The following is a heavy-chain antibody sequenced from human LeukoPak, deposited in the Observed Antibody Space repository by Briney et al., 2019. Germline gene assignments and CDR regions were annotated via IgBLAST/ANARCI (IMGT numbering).Heavy chain of an antibody. Sequence: GGSLRLSCAASRFTLSAYGMPWVRQAPGKGLEWVAFIQYHGRDKYYADSVKGGFTISRDNSKNTLYMEVNSLRAEDTAVYYCAREGGRTVAGTFDNWGQGTLVTVSS. CDR2: IQYHGRDK. J-gene: IGHJ4*02. D-gene: IGHD6-19*01. CDR3: AREGGRTVAGTFDN. CDR1: RFTLSAYG. V-gene: IGHV3-30*03.